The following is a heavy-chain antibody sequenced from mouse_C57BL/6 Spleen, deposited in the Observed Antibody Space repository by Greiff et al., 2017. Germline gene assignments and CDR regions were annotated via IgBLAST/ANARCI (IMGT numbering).Heavy chain of an antibody. CDR2: IWGGGST. CDR1: GFSLTSYG. CDR3: AKRGGTPTRWYFDV. J-gene: IGHJ1*03. Sequence: VQGVESGPGLVAPSQSLSITCTVSGFSLTSYGVSWVRQPPGKGLEWLGVIWGGGSTNYHSALISRLSISKENSKSQVFLKLNSLQTDDTATYYCAKRGGTPTRWYFDVWGTGTTVTVSS. D-gene: IGHD2-10*01. V-gene: IGHV2-3*01.